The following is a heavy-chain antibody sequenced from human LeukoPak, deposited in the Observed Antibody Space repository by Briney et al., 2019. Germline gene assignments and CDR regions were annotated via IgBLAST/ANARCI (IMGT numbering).Heavy chain of an antibody. CDR1: GGSISSYY. V-gene: IGHV4-4*09. J-gene: IGHJ4*02. CDR3: ARRQGGYGSGSWYLDY. CDR2: IYTSGST. Sequence: SETLSLTCTVSGGSISSYYWSWIRQPPGKGLEWIGYIYTSGSTNYNPSLKSRVTISVDTSKNQFSLKLSSVTAADTAVYYCARRQGGYGSGSWYLDYWGQGTLVTVSS. D-gene: IGHD3-10*01.